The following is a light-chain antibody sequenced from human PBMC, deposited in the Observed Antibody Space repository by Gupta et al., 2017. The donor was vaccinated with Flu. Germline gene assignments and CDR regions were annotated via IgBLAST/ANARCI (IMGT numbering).Light chain of an antibody. Sequence: QSVLTQSPSASETPGQRVTISCSGGSSNIGSSAVNWYRQLPGAAPKLLIYGNDQRPSGVPDRFSGSKSGTSASLAIGGLQSEDGADYYCAAWDDSLNGWVVGGGTKLTVL. J-gene: IGLJ2*01. CDR2: GND. CDR1: SSNIGSSA. CDR3: AAWDDSLNGWV. V-gene: IGLV1-44*01.